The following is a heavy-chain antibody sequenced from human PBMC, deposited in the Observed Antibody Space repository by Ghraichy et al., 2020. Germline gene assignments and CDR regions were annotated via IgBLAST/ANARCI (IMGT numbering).Heavy chain of an antibody. CDR1: GGSISSYY. V-gene: IGHV4-59*01. CDR3: ARVVILGYSSGQEWFDP. CDR2: IYCSGST. D-gene: IGHD6-19*01. Sequence: SETLSLTCTVSGGSISSYYWSWIRQPPGKGLEWIGYIYCSGSTNYNPSLKSRVTISVDTSKNQFSLKLSSVTAADTAVYYCARVVILGYSSGQEWFDPWGQGTLVTVSS. J-gene: IGHJ5*02.